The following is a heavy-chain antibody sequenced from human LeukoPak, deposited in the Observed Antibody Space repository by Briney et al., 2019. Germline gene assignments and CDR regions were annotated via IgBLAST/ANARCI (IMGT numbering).Heavy chain of an antibody. CDR1: GFTFSNYW. Sequence: GGSLRLSCAASGFTFSNYWMHWVRQAPGKGLVWVSRINTDASSTTYASSVKGRFTISRDNARNTVFLQMNSLRAEDTAVYYCARAVMGQDDYWGQGTLVTVSS. V-gene: IGHV3-74*01. D-gene: IGHD2-21*01. CDR2: INTDASST. J-gene: IGHJ4*02. CDR3: ARAVMGQDDY.